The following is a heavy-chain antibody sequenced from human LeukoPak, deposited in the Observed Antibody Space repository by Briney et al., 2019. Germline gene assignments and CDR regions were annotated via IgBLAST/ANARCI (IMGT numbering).Heavy chain of an antibody. J-gene: IGHJ4*02. V-gene: IGHV4-39*01. CDR2: LYYSGST. Sequence: SETLSLTCTVSGGSISSSSYYWGRIRQPPGKGLEWIGTLYYSGSTYYNPSLRSRVTISVDTSKNQFSLNVSSVTAADTAVYYCATHLRHPELNTMYGVVDYWGQGTLVTVSS. CDR3: ATHLRHPELNTMYGVVDY. CDR1: GGSISSSSYY. D-gene: IGHD3-3*01.